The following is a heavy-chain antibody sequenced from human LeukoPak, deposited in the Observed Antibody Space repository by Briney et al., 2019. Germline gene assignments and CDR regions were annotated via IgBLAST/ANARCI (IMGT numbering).Heavy chain of an antibody. D-gene: IGHD2-2*01. CDR1: GFTFSSYE. J-gene: IGHJ4*02. CDR3: AKDLSPSLYCSSTSCYLPDY. CDR2: ISGSGGST. Sequence: PGGSLRLSCAASGFTFSSYEMSWVRQAPGKGLEWVSAISGSGGSTYYADSVKGRFTISRDNSKNTLYLQMNSLRAEDTAVYYCAKDLSPSLYCSSTSCYLPDYWGQGTLVTVSS. V-gene: IGHV3-23*01.